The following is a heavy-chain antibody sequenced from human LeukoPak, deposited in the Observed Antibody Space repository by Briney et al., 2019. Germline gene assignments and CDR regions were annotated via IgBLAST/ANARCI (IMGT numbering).Heavy chain of an antibody. CDR1: GFTFSSSA. V-gene: IGHV3-23*01. D-gene: IGHD2-2*01. J-gene: IGHJ4*02. CDR2: ISASGGST. CDR3: AKYPLPGYCSSTSCYFDY. Sequence: PGGSLRLSCAASGFTFSSSAMSWVRQVPGKGLEWVSGISASGGSTYYADSVRGRFTISRDNSKNTLYVQMNSLRDEDTAVYYCAKYPLPGYCSSTSCYFDYWGQGTLVTVSS.